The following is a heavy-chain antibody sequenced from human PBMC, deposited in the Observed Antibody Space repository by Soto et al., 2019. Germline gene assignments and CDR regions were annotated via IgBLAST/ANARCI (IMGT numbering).Heavy chain of an antibody. CDR1: GFTFNSYS. CDR2: ISSFSNYM. CDR3: AKDRSTYYLVPPFDP. Sequence: PGGSLRLSCAVSGFTFNSYSMNWVRQAPGKGLEWVSSISSFSNYMYYADSVKGRFTISRDNSKNTLYLQMNSLRAEDTAVYYCAKDRSTYYLVPPFDPWGQGTLVTVSS. D-gene: IGHD3-10*01. J-gene: IGHJ5*02. V-gene: IGHV3-21*04.